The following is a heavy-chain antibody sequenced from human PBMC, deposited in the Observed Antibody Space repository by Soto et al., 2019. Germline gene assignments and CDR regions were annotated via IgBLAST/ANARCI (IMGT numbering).Heavy chain of an antibody. CDR1: GFTFSSHV. CDR3: GRTYTGG. J-gene: IGHJ4*02. CDR2: ISTGGGST. Sequence: EVQLLESGGGLVQPGGSLRLSCAASGFTFSSHVMSWVRQAPGKGLEWVSGISTGGGSTDYADSMKGRFTISRDNSKNTLYLDMSGLRVDDTAVYFCGRTYTGGWGQGTLATVSS. V-gene: IGHV3-23*01. D-gene: IGHD3-10*01.